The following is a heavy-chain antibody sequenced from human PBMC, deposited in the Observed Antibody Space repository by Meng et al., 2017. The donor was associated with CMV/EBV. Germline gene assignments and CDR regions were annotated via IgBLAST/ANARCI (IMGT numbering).Heavy chain of an antibody. Sequence: ESLKISCTVSGDSIGTSGYYWVWIRQPPGQGLEWIGCVYFGASTYYNPSLKSRTTISVDTAKNQFSLRLDSVAAADTAVYYCARHAYIGWSGPWFDPWGQGTLVTVSS. V-gene: IGHV4-39*01. J-gene: IGHJ5*02. CDR3: ARHAYIGWSGPWFDP. CDR2: VYFGAST. CDR1: GDSIGTSGYY. D-gene: IGHD6-19*01.